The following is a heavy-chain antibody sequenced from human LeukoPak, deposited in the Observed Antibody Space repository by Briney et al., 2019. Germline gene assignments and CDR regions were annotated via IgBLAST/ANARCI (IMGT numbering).Heavy chain of an antibody. CDR1: GGSISSYY. V-gene: IGHV4-4*07. CDR2: IYTSGST. J-gene: IGHJ2*01. D-gene: IGHD6-13*01. Sequence: SETLSLTCTVSGGSISSYYWSWIRQPAGKGLEWIGRIYTSGSTNYNPSLKSRVTMSVDTSKNQFSLKLSSVTAADTAVYYCARASSRALYSSSRRYFDLWGRGTLVTVSS. CDR3: ARASSRALYSSSRRYFDL.